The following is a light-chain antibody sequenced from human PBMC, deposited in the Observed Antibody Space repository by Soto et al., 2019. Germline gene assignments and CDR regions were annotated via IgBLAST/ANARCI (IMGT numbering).Light chain of an antibody. CDR1: SSNIGTNS. CDR3: AAWDDSLNGFYV. J-gene: IGLJ1*01. CDR2: NND. Sequence: QSVLTQPPSASGTPGQRVTISCSGGSSNIGTNSVNWYQQLPGRAPKLLIYNNDLRPSGVPDRFSGSKSGTSASLAISGLQSEDEADYYCAAWDDSLNGFYVFVIGTKVPVL. V-gene: IGLV1-44*01.